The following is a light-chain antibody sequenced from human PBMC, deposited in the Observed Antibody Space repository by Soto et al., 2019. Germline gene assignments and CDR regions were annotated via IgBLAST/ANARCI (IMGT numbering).Light chain of an antibody. Sequence: EKVMTQSPATLSVSPGERATLSCGASQSVRSNVAWYQQKPGQPHRLLIYDAYTRATGIQSRFSGSGSGTDFTLTISRLEPEDFAVYYCKQYGSSPRTFGQGTKVDIK. CDR1: QSVRSN. J-gene: IGKJ1*01. CDR3: KQYGSSPRT. CDR2: DAY. V-gene: IGKV3D-20*01.